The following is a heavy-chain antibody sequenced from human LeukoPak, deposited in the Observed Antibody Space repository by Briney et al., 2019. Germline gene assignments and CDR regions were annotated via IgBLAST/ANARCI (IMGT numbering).Heavy chain of an antibody. CDR2: IYYSGST. D-gene: IGHD5-18*01. CDR3: ARHFGGYSYGPIDY. CDR1: GGSVSSGSYY. V-gene: IGHV4-61*01. Sequence: MPSETLSLTCTVSGGSVSSGSYYWSWIRQPPGKGLEWIGYIYYSGSTYYNPSLKSRVTISVDTSKNQFSLKLSSVTAADTTVYYCARHFGGYSYGPIDYWGQGTLVTVSS. J-gene: IGHJ4*02.